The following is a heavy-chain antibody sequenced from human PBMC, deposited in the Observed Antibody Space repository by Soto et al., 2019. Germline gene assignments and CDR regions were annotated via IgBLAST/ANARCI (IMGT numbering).Heavy chain of an antibody. V-gene: IGHV3-21*01. CDR2: ISSSSSYI. Sequence: GGSLRLSCAASGFTFSSYSMNWVRQAPGKGLEWVSSISSSSSYIYYADSVKGRFTISRDNAKNSLYLQMNSLRAEDTAVYYCARDWTSGWCLVPWGQGTLVTVSS. CDR1: GFTFSSYS. D-gene: IGHD6-19*01. J-gene: IGHJ5*02. CDR3: ARDWTSGWCLVP.